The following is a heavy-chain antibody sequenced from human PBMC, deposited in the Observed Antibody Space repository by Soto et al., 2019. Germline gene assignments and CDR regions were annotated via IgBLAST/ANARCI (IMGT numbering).Heavy chain of an antibody. V-gene: IGHV1-8*01. Sequence: ASVKVSCKASGYTFTSYDINWVRQATGQGLEWMGWMNPNSGNTGYAQKFQGRVTMTRNTSISTAYMELSSLRSEDTAVYYCLVGGARPNYYYYYYMDVWGKGTTVTVSS. CDR3: LVGGARPNYYYYYYMDV. CDR2: MNPNSGNT. CDR1: GYTFTSYD. J-gene: IGHJ6*03. D-gene: IGHD2-15*01.